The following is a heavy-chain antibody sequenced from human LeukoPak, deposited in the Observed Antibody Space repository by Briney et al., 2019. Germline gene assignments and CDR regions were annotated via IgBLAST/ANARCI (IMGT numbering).Heavy chain of an antibody. CDR2: IYYSGST. Sequence: SETLSLTCTVSGYSISSGYYWGWIRQPPGKGLEWIGSIYYSGSTYYNPSLKSRVTISVDTSKNQFSLKLSSVTAADTAVYYCARHRWGSEDAFDIWGQGTMVTVSS. V-gene: IGHV4-38-2*02. D-gene: IGHD7-27*01. J-gene: IGHJ3*02. CDR1: GYSISSGYY. CDR3: ARHRWGSEDAFDI.